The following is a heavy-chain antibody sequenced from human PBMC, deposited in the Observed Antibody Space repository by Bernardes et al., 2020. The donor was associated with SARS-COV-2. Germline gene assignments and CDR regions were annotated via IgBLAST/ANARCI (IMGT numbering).Heavy chain of an antibody. J-gene: IGHJ4*01. Sequence: TLSLTCTVSGGSISSSSYYWGWIRQPPGKGLDWIGNIYYSGITYYNPSLKSRVTMSIDTSKNQFSLKLSSVTAADTAVYYCARRLQYYFDYWGHGTLVTVSS. CDR2: IYYSGIT. CDR1: GGSISSSSYY. CDR3: ARRLQYYFDY. V-gene: IGHV4-39*01.